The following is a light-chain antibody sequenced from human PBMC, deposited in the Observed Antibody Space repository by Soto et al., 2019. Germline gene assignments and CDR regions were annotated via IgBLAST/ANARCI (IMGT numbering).Light chain of an antibody. CDR1: QSVTSN. CDR2: GAS. CDR3: QQYNDWPIT. Sequence: IVLTQSPGTLSLSPGERATLSCRASQSVTSNLSWYQQKPGQAPRLLIYGASTRATGFPARFSGGGSGTEFTLTISSLQSEDFAVYYCQQYNDWPITFGQGTRLEIK. J-gene: IGKJ5*01. V-gene: IGKV3-15*01.